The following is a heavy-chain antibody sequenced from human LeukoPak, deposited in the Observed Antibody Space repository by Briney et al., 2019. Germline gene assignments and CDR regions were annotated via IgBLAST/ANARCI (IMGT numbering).Heavy chain of an antibody. CDR3: ARDYSTSFLYFDL. D-gene: IGHD2-2*01. CDR2: VYHTGST. CDR1: GGSIRSYY. J-gene: IGHJ2*01. V-gene: IGHV4-59*01. Sequence: SETLSLTCSVSGGSIRSYYWAWIRPPPGKGLEWIGHVYHTGSTNSNPSLKSRVTISIDTSKNQFSLRLSSVTAADTAVYFCARDYSTSFLYFDLWGRGTLVTVSS.